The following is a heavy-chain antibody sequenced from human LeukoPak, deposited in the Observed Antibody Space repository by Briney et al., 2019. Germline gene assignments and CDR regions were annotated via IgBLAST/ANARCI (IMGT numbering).Heavy chain of an antibody. CDR3: ARDSRVPNGYNHYFDY. CDR1: GGSISPYY. V-gene: IGHV4-59*01. CDR2: IYYSGST. Sequence: SETLSLTCTVSGGSISPYYWSWIRQPPGKGLEWIGYIYYSGSTNYTPSLKSRLTISVDTSKNQFSLKLSSVTAADTAVYYCARDSRVPNGYNHYFDYWGQGTLVTVSS. D-gene: IGHD5-24*01. J-gene: IGHJ4*02.